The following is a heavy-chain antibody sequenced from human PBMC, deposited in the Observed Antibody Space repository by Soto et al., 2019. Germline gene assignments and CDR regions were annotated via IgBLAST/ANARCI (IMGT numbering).Heavy chain of an antibody. CDR1: GFNFKKFA. D-gene: IGHD6-19*01. V-gene: IGHV3-23*01. CDR3: AKADGEQWLIPHLDN. J-gene: IGHJ4*02. Sequence: EVQLLQSGGGVVKPGGSLRLSCEASGFNFKKFAMGWVRQAPGEGLEWVSGISCCGGSTSYADSVKGRFTLARDDSKNTLSLHLNSLRVEDTARYFCAKADGEQWLIPHLDNWGQGTLVTVS. CDR2: ISCCGGST.